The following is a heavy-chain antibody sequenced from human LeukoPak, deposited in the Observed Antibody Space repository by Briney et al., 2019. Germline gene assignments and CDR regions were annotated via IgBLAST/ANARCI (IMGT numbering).Heavy chain of an antibody. CDR1: GFTVSSNY. Sequence: GGSLRLPCAASGFTVSSNYMSWVRQAPGKGLEWVSVIYSGGSTYYADSVKGRFTISRDNSKNTLYLQMNSLRAEDTAVYYCARGLAASIYFYGSGNYLIDYWGQGTLVTVSS. J-gene: IGHJ4*02. V-gene: IGHV3-53*01. CDR2: IYSGGST. D-gene: IGHD3-10*01. CDR3: ARGLAASIYFYGSGNYLIDY.